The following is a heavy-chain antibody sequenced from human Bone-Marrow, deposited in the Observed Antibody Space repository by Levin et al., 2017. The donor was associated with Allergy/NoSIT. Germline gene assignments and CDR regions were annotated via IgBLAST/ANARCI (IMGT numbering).Heavy chain of an antibody. Sequence: GESLKISCAASGFRFDDFAMHWVRQTPGKGLEWVALISWDGGTTYYADSVKGRFTVSRDNSRNSLYLQMDSLRAEDAAVYFCTKDGNVGYYSYWFDPWGQGTLVTVSS. D-gene: IGHD2-15*01. CDR1: GFRFDDFA. CDR3: TKDGNVGYYSYWFDP. J-gene: IGHJ5*02. CDR2: ISWDGGTT. V-gene: IGHV3-43D*03.